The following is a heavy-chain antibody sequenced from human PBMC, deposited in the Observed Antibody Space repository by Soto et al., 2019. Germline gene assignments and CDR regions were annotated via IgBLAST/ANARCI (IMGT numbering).Heavy chain of an antibody. V-gene: IGHV3-48*03. J-gene: IGHJ4*02. D-gene: IGHD3-10*01. CDR1: GFTFSSYE. Sequence: GVLRLSCAASGFTFSSYEMNWVRQAPGKGLEWVSYISSSGSTIYYADSVKGRFTISRDNAKNSLYLQMNSLRAEDTAVYYCARDGSMVRGVIMAPFDYWGQGTLVTVSS. CDR3: ARDGSMVRGVIMAPFDY. CDR2: ISSSGSTI.